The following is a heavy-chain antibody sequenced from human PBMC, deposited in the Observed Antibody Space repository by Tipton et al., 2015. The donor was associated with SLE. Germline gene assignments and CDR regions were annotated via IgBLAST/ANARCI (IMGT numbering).Heavy chain of an antibody. CDR1: DGSIGSYF. D-gene: IGHD3-16*01. J-gene: IGHJ6*02. V-gene: IGHV4-59*01. Sequence: GLVKPSETLSLTCSVSDGSIGSYFWSWIRQPPGKGLEWIGHIFYTGSTRYNPSLKSRVTILVDTSKNQFSLRLGSVTAADTAVYYCARDSLNWGSYYHGIDVWGQGTTVTVSS. CDR3: ARDSLNWGSYYHGIDV. CDR2: IFYTGST.